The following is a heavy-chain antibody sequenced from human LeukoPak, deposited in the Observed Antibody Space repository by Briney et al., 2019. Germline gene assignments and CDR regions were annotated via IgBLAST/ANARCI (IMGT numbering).Heavy chain of an antibody. D-gene: IGHD3-10*01. CDR3: ARDAVTRARRTNYYYYMDV. Sequence: ASVKVSCKASGYTFTGYYMHWVRQAPGQRLEWMGWINPNSGGTNYAQKFQGRVTMTRDTSISTAYMELSRLRSDDTAVYYCARDAVTRARRTNYYYYMDVWGKGTTVTISS. V-gene: IGHV1-2*02. CDR1: GYTFTGYY. CDR2: INPNSGGT. J-gene: IGHJ6*03.